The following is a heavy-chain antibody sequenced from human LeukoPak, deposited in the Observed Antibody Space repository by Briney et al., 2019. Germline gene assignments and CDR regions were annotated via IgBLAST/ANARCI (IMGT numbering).Heavy chain of an antibody. CDR1: GFTFSTYA. CDR2: ITSSGAYI. CDR3: ARDPYSGNYGNYYYYYMDV. Sequence: GGTLRLSCAASGFTFSTYAMSWVRQAPGKALEWVSSITSSGAYIFYADSVKGRFTISRDNAKDSLYLQMNSLGPEDTAVYYCARDPYSGNYGNYYYYYMDVWGKGTTVTISS. V-gene: IGHV3-21*01. D-gene: IGHD1-26*01. J-gene: IGHJ6*03.